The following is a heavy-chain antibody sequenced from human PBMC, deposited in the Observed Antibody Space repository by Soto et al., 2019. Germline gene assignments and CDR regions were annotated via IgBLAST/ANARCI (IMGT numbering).Heavy chain of an antibody. J-gene: IGHJ3*02. D-gene: IGHD4-17*01. CDR2: IYYSENT. CDR3: ARGGVTTVPEDAFDI. CDR1: GGSVSSGSYY. Sequence: QVQLQESGPGLVKPSETLSLTCTVSGGSVSSGSYYWGWIRQPPGKGLEWIGYIYYSENTNYNPYLKSRVNISVDTSKNQFPLKLSSVTAADTSVYYCARGGVTTVPEDAFDIWGQGTMVTVSS. V-gene: IGHV4-61*01.